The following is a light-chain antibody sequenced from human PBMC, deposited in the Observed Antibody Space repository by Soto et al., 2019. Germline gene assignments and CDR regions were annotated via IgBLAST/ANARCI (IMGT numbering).Light chain of an antibody. CDR3: QQYSNYPYT. CDR1: QNVNGW. V-gene: IGKV1-5*03. J-gene: IGKJ2*01. CDR2: ETS. Sequence: DIQMTQSPSTLSASVGDRVTITCRASQNVNGWLAWYQQKPGKAPKLLISETSALESGVPSRFSGSGSGTEFSLIISSLQPDDFATYSCQQYSNYPYTFGQGTTLDLK.